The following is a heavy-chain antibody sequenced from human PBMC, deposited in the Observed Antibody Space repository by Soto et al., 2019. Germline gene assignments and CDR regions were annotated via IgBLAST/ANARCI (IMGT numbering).Heavy chain of an antibody. CDR3: AKEAGELSTRSFDY. J-gene: IGHJ4*02. D-gene: IGHD3-16*02. CDR1: GFTFRSYS. Sequence: ESGGGLVKPGGSLRLSCAASGFTFRSYSMNWVRQAPGKGLEWVSSISSSSSYIYYADSVKGRFTISRDNAKNSLYLQMNSLRAEDTAVYYCAKEAGELSTRSFDYWGQGTLVTVSS. CDR2: ISSSSSYI. V-gene: IGHV3-21*01.